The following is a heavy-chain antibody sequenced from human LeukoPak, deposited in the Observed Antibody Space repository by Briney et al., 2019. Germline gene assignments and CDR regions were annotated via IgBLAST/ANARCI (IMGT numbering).Heavy chain of an antibody. Sequence: RASVKVSCKASGYTFTSYYMHWVRQAPGQGLEWMGIINPSGGGTSYAQKFQGRVTMTRDTSTSTVYMELSSLRSEDTAVYYCARDPRYLGKIWFGEPPGMDVWGQGTTVTVSS. CDR1: GYTFTSYY. D-gene: IGHD3-10*01. J-gene: IGHJ6*02. CDR3: ARDPRYLGKIWFGEPPGMDV. V-gene: IGHV1-46*01. CDR2: INPSGGGT.